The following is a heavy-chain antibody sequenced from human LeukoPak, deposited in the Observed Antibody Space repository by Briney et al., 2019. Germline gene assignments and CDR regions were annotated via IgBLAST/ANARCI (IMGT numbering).Heavy chain of an antibody. V-gene: IGHV1-18*01. Sequence: ASVKVSCKASGYTFTSYGISWVRQAPGQGLEWMGWISAYNGNTNYAQKLQGRVTMITDTSTSTAYMELRSLRSDDTAVYYCARGSLLWFGELFHWFDPWGQGTLVTVSS. J-gene: IGHJ5*02. D-gene: IGHD3-10*01. CDR3: ARGSLLWFGELFHWFDP. CDR1: GYTFTSYG. CDR2: ISAYNGNT.